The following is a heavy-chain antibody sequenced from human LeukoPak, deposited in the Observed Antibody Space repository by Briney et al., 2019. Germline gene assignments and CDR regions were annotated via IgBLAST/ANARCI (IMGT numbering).Heavy chain of an antibody. D-gene: IGHD3-10*01. J-gene: IGHJ3*02. V-gene: IGHV3-7*01. CDR1: GFTFSSYW. Sequence: SGGSLRLSCAASGFTFSSYWMSWVRQAPGKGLEWVANIKQDGSEKYYVDSVKGRFTISRDNAKNSLYLQMNSLRAEDTAVYYCATLHVDYYGSGSYDDAFDIWGQGTMVIVSS. CDR3: ATLHVDYYGSGSYDDAFDI. CDR2: IKQDGSEK.